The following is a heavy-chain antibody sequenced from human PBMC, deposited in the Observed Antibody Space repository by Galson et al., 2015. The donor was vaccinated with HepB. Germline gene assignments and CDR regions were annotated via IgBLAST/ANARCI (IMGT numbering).Heavy chain of an antibody. J-gene: IGHJ5*02. CDR1: GASIRSGDYS. D-gene: IGHD3-3*01. CDR3: ARGTNYDFLSGYYSSNWFDP. Sequence: LSLTCTVSGASIRSGDYSWSWIRQPPGKGLEWLGYIYHSGSAYYNPSLKSRVTISVDRSKNQFSLKLSSVTAADTAVYYCARGTNYDFLSGYYSSNWFDPWGQGSLVTVSS. CDR2: IYHSGSA. V-gene: IGHV4-30-2*01.